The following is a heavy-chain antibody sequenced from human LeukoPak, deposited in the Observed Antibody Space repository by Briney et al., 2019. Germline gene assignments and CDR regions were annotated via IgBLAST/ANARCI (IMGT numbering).Heavy chain of an antibody. CDR3: AKDMNSYGSGSSYNPWGPFDC. V-gene: IGHV3-9*01. CDR2: IAWNSGNT. D-gene: IGHD3-10*01. Sequence: GRSLRLSCAASGFTFDNYAMQWVRLAPGKGLEWVSGIAWNSGNTGFADSVKGRFTISRDNAENSLYLQTNSLTPEDTAFYFCAKDMNSYGSGSSYNPWGPFDCWGQGTLVTVSS. CDR1: GFTFDNYA. J-gene: IGHJ4*02.